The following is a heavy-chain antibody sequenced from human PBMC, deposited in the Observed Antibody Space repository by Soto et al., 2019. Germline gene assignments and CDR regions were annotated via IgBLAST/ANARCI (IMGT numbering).Heavy chain of an antibody. V-gene: IGHV1-69*02. CDR2: IIPILGIA. CDR3: ARVPDTSCSGGSCYSGRYWFDP. D-gene: IGHD2-15*01. CDR1: GGTFSSYT. Sequence: SVKVSCKASGGTFSSYTISWVRQAPGQGLEWMGRIIPILGIANYAQKFQGRVTITADKSTSTAYMELSSLRSEDTAVYYCARVPDTSCSGGSCYSGRYWFDPWGQGTLVTVSS. J-gene: IGHJ5*02.